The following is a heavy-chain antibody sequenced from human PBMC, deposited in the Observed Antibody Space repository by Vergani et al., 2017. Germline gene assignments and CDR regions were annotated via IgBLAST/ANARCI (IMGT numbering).Heavy chain of an antibody. CDR3: AKDLNFYGSGSYLDY. CDR2: ISGSGGST. D-gene: IGHD3-10*01. CDR1: GFTFSSYA. V-gene: IGHV3-23*01. J-gene: IGHJ4*02. Sequence: EVQRLESGGGLVQPGGSLRLSCAASGFTFSSYAMSWVRQAPGKGLEWVSAISGSGGSTYYADSVKGRFTISRDNSKNTLYLQMNSLRAEDTAVYYCAKDLNFYGSGSYLDYWGQGTLVTVSS.